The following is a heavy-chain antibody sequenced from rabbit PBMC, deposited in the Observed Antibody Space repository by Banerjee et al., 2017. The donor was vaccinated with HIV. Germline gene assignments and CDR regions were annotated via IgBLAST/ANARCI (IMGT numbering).Heavy chain of an antibody. V-gene: IGHV1S40*01. J-gene: IGHJ4*01. CDR2: IYAGSDGST. D-gene: IGHD2-1*01. CDR1: GFDLSSYYY. Sequence: QSLEESGGDLVKPGGSLTLTCKASGFDLSSYYYMCWVRQAPGKGLEWIACIYAGSDGSTYYASWAKGRFTISKTSSTTVTLQMTSLTAADTATYFCARGGGYGGYNLWGPGTLVTVS. CDR3: ARGGGYGGYNL.